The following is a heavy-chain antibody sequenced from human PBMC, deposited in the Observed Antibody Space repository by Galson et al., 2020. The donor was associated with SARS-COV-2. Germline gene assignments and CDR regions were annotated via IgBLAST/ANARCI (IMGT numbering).Heavy chain of an antibody. J-gene: IGHJ4*02. CDR3: ARSYSLDY. V-gene: IGHV4-61*09. D-gene: IGHD2-21*01. Sequence: SETLSLTCTVSGGSISSGSYYWSWIRQPAGKGLEWIGHIYTSGSTNYNPSLKSRVTISVDTSENQFSLKLSSVTAADTAVYYCARSYSLDYWGQGTLVTVSS. CDR2: IYTSGST. CDR1: GGSISSGSYY.